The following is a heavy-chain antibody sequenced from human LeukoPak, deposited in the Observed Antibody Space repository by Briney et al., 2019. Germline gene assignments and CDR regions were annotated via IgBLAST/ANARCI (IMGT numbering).Heavy chain of an antibody. Sequence: SETLSLTCTVSGGSISSYYWNWIRQPAGKGLEWIGRIHTSGSTNYNPSLKSRVTMSVDTSKNQFSLKLSSVTAADTAVYYCASDSSSWYDWFDPWGQGTLVTVSS. J-gene: IGHJ5*02. CDR3: ASDSSSWYDWFDP. CDR1: GGSISSYY. D-gene: IGHD6-13*01. V-gene: IGHV4-4*07. CDR2: IHTSGST.